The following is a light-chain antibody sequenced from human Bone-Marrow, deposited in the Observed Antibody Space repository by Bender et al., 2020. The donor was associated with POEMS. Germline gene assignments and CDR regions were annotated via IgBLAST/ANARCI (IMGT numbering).Light chain of an antibody. CDR3: QAWDTYSVI. J-gene: IGLJ2*01. Sequence: SYEVTQPPLVSVSPGQTASITCSGDDLGDKYVAWYQQKPGQSPVLVIYQDTKRPSGIPERFSGSNSGNTATLTISGIQAMDEADYYCQAWDTYSVIFGGGTKLTVL. V-gene: IGLV3-1*01. CDR2: QDT. CDR1: DLGDKY.